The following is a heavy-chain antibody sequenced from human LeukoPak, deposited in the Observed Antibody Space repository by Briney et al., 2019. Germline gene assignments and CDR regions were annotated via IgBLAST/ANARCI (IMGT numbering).Heavy chain of an antibody. CDR3: ARDPWEYCSGGSCYPFDY. D-gene: IGHD2-15*01. CDR1: GGSFSGYY. CDR2: INHSGST. J-gene: IGHJ4*02. V-gene: IGHV4-34*01. Sequence: SETLSLTCAVYGGSFSGYYWSWIRQPPGKGLEWIGEINHSGSTNYNPSLKSRVTISVDTSKNQFSLKLSSVTAADTAVYYCARDPWEYCSGGSCYPFDYWGQGTLVTVSS.